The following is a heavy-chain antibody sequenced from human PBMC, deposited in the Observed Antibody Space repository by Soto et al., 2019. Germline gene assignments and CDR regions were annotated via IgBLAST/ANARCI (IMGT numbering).Heavy chain of an antibody. D-gene: IGHD3-16*02. Sequence: QVQLQESGPGLVKPSETLSLSCTVSGGSISSGSYYWNWIRQPPGRGLEWIGYIYYSGSTYYNPSLKSRVTISVDTSKNQFSLKLSSVTAADTAVYYCARGSGRWLYLKFDYWGQGTLVTVSS. V-gene: IGHV4-31*03. CDR2: IYYSGST. CDR3: ARGSGRWLYLKFDY. J-gene: IGHJ4*02. CDR1: GGSISSGSYY.